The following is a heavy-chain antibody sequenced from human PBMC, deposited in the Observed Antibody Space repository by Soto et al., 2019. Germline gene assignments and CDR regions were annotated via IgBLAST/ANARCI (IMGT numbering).Heavy chain of an antibody. D-gene: IGHD3-10*01. Sequence: GESLRHSCSASGFTFSSYAINWVRQAPGKGLEWVSAISGSGANTYYAESVRGRFTISRDNFKNTLFLQLNNLKADDSAVYYWAKFCGPGSLFYGMYCCGTGATVTVSS. J-gene: IGHJ6*04. V-gene: IGHV3-23*01. CDR1: GFTFSSYA. CDR3: AKFCGPGSLFYGMYC. CDR2: ISGSGANT.